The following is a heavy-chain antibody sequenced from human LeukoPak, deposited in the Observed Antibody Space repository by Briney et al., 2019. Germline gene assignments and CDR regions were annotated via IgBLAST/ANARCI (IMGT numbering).Heavy chain of an antibody. CDR2: ISGSGGST. CDR3: AKIAVAGTNY. Sequence: GGSLRLTCAASGFTFSSYAMSWVRQAPGKGLEWVSAISGSGGSTHYADSVKGRFTISRDNSKNTLYLQMNSLRADDTAVYYCAKIAVAGTNYWGQGTLVTVSS. V-gene: IGHV3-23*01. D-gene: IGHD6-19*01. CDR1: GFTFSSYA. J-gene: IGHJ4*02.